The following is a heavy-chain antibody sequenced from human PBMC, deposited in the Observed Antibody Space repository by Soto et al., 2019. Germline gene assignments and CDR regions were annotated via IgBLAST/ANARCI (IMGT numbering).Heavy chain of an antibody. CDR3: ASNQGDVDTAMGLGAGVYYYYGMDV. D-gene: IGHD5-18*01. Sequence: GASVKVSCKASGYTFTSYDINWVRQATGQGLEWMGGIIPIFGTANYAQKFQGRVTITADESTSTAYMELSSLRSEDTAVYYCASNQGDVDTAMGLGAGVYYYYGMDVWGQGTTVTVSS. CDR2: IIPIFGTA. CDR1: GYTFTSYD. V-gene: IGHV1-69*13. J-gene: IGHJ6*02.